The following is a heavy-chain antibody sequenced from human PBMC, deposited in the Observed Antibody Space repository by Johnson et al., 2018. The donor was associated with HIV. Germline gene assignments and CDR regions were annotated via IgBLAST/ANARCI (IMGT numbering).Heavy chain of an antibody. V-gene: IGHV3-64*01. CDR3: ARAWRAPPDYGGNPGAFDI. D-gene: IGHD4-23*01. Sequence: VQLVESGGGVVQPGRSLRLSCAASGFTFSIYAMHWVRQAPGKGLEYVSAISSNGGSTYYANSVKGRFTISRDNSKNTLYLQMGSLRAEDMAVYYCARAWRAPPDYGGNPGAFDIWGQGTMVTVSS. CDR2: ISSNGGST. J-gene: IGHJ3*02. CDR1: GFTFSIYA.